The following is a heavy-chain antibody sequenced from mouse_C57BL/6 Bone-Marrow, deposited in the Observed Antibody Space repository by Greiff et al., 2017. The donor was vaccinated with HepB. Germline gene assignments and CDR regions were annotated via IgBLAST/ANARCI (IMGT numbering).Heavy chain of an antibody. V-gene: IGHV1-82*01. CDR1: GYAFSSSW. CDR3: ARYDGYFPFAY. CDR2: IYPGDGDT. D-gene: IGHD2-3*01. J-gene: IGHJ3*01. Sequence: VQLQQSGPELVKPGASVKISCKASGYAFSSSWMNWVKQRPGTGLEWIGRIYPGDGDTNYNGKFKGKATLTADKSSSTAYMQLSSLTSEDSAVYFCARYDGYFPFAYWGQGTLVTVSA.